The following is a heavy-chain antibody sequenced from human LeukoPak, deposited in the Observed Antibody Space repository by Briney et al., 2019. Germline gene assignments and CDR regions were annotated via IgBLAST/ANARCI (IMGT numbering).Heavy chain of an antibody. V-gene: IGHV1-24*01. CDR3: ATGGVIGGYDSSGYPDY. CDR2: FDPEDGET. J-gene: IGHJ4*02. CDR1: GYTLTELS. Sequence: VAPVKVSCKVSGYTLTELSMHWVRQAPGKGREWMGGFDPEDGETIYAQKFQGRVTMTEDTSTDTAYMELSSLRSEDTAVYYCATGGVIGGYDSSGYPDYWGQGTLVTVSS. D-gene: IGHD3-22*01.